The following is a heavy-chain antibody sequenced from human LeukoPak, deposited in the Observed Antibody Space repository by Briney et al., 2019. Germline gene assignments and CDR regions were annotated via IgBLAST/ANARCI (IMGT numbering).Heavy chain of an antibody. CDR1: GDSISSYS. V-gene: IGHV4-59*01. J-gene: IGHJ4*02. D-gene: IGHD6-19*01. CDR3: ARAIDSSGWSIYYFDY. Sequence: SETLSLTCTVSGDSISSYSWSWIRQPPGKGLEWIGHVYYSGSTNYNPSLKSRVTISVDTSKNQFSLKLSSVTAADTAVYYCARAIDSSGWSIYYFDYWGQGTLVTVSS. CDR2: VYYSGST.